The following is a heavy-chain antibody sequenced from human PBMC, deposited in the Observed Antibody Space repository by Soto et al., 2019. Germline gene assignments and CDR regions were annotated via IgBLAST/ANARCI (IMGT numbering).Heavy chain of an antibody. V-gene: IGHV1-3*01. D-gene: IGHD6-19*01. Sequence: ASVKVSCKASGYTFTSYAMHWVRQAPGQRLEWMGWINAGNGNTKYSQKFQGRVTITRDTSASTAYMQLSSLRSEDTAVYYCARGEHTSGWLNWFDPWGQGTLVTVPS. CDR1: GYTFTSYA. J-gene: IGHJ5*02. CDR2: INAGNGNT. CDR3: ARGEHTSGWLNWFDP.